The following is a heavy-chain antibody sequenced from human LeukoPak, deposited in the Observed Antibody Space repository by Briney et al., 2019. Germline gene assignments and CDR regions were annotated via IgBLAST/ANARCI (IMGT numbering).Heavy chain of an antibody. V-gene: IGHV4-4*07. J-gene: IGHJ6*03. CDR2: IYTSGST. D-gene: IGHD3-10*01. Sequence: PSETLSLTCTVSGGSISSYYWSWIRQPAGKGLEWIGRIYTSGSTNYNPSLKSRVTMSVDTSKNQFSLKLSSVTAADTAVYYCARVGRGGTRPYYYYYYYMDVWGKGTTVTVSS. CDR3: ARVGRGGTRPYYYYYYYMDV. CDR1: GGSISSYY.